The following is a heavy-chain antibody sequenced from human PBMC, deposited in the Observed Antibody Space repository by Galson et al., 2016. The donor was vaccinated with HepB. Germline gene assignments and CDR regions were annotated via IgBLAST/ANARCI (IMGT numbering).Heavy chain of an antibody. CDR2: ISFDGNNK. CDR3: AKGGLEMAWD. CDR1: GFTFSSNG. D-gene: IGHD5-24*01. V-gene: IGHV3-30*18. J-gene: IGHJ4*02. Sequence: LRLSCAASGFTFSSNGMHWVRQAPGKGLEWVAVISFDGNNKYYADSVKGRFTISRDNSKNMFYLQMNSLRPEDTAAYYCAKGGLEMAWDWGQGTLVTVSS.